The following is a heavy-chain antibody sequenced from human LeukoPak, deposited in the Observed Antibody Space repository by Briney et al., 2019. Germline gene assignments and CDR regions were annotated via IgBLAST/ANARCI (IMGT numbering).Heavy chain of an antibody. Sequence: PGRSLRLSCAASGFFFSSYAMHWVRQAPGKGLEWVAFISYDGSNEYYADSVKGRFTISRDNSKNTSYLHMHSLRAEDTAVYYSQISDYWGQGTLVTVSS. CDR2: ISYDGSNE. CDR3: QISDY. CDR1: GFFFSSYA. V-gene: IGHV3-30*04. J-gene: IGHJ4*02.